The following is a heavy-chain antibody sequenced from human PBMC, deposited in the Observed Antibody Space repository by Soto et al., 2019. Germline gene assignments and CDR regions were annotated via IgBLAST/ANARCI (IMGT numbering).Heavy chain of an antibody. D-gene: IGHD4-17*01. J-gene: IGHJ4*02. CDR1: GGTFSSYA. Sequence: QVQLVQSGAEVKKPGSSVKVSCKASGGTFSSYAISWVRQAPGQGLEWMGRIIPILGIANYAQKFQGRVTITADKSTSTAYMELSSLRSEDTAVYYCARGNTVTRIQPLAPFDYWGQGTLVTVSS. V-gene: IGHV1-69*04. CDR2: IIPILGIA. CDR3: ARGNTVTRIQPLAPFDY.